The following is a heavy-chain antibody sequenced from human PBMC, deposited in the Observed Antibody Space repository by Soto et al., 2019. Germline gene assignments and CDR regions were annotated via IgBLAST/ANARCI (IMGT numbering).Heavy chain of an antibody. D-gene: IGHD3-10*01. Sequence: GGSLRLSCAASGFTFSSSWMHWVRQAPGKGLVWVSRVNSDGSSTSYADSVKGRFTISRDNAKNTLYLQMNSLGAEYTAVYFCARGRDDGSYFDYWGQGTLVTVSS. CDR1: GFTFSSSW. J-gene: IGHJ4*02. CDR2: VNSDGSST. CDR3: ARGRDDGSYFDY. V-gene: IGHV3-74*01.